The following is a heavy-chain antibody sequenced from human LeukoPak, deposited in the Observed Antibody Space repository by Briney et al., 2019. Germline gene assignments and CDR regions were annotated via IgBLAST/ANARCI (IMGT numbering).Heavy chain of an antibody. Sequence: VASVKVSCKASGGTFSSYAISWVRQAPGQGLEWMGGIIPIFGTANYAQKFQGRVTITADESTSTAYMELSSLRSEDTAVYYCARGGKYSSSWYDYYYYMDVWGKGTTVTVSS. CDR1: GGTFSSYA. CDR3: ARGGKYSSSWYDYYYYMDV. CDR2: IIPIFGTA. D-gene: IGHD6-13*01. J-gene: IGHJ6*03. V-gene: IGHV1-69*13.